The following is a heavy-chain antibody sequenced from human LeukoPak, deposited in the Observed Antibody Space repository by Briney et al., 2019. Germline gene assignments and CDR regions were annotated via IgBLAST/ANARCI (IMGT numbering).Heavy chain of an antibody. V-gene: IGHV4-38-2*02. CDR1: GYSISSGYY. Sequence: KSSETLSLTCTVSGYSISSGYYWGWIRQPPGKGLEWIGSIYHSGSTYYNPSLKSRVTISVDTSKNQFSLKLSSVTAADTAMYYCAREKIGTGTVLGKDYYYMDVWGKGTTVTVSS. CDR2: IYHSGST. D-gene: IGHD3-16*01. CDR3: AREKIGTGTVLGKDYYYMDV. J-gene: IGHJ6*03.